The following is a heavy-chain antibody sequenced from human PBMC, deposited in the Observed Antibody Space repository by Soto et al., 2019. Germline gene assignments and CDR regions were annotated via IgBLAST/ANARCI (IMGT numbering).Heavy chain of an antibody. D-gene: IGHD2-2*03. V-gene: IGHV4-30-4*01. CDR3: ARGLELDIAYDY. J-gene: IGHJ4*02. CDR1: GGPISSGDYY. Sequence: PSETLSLTCTVSGGPISSGDYYWSWIRQPPGKGLEWIGYIYYSGSTYYNPSLKSRVTISVDTSKNQFSLKLSSVTAADTAVYYCARGLELDIAYDYWGQGTLVTVSS. CDR2: IYYSGST.